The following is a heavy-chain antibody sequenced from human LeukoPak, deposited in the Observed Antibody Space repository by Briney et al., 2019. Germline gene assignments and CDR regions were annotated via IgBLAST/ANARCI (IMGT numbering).Heavy chain of an antibody. CDR1: GFTFSSFA. Sequence: GESLRLSCAASGFTFSSFAMSWVRQAPGKGLEWVSVISGGGGNSYYADSVKGRFTISRDNSKNTLFLQMNSLRAEDTAVYYCAKGGARYGMDVWGQGTTVTVSS. J-gene: IGHJ6*02. CDR2: ISGGGGNS. V-gene: IGHV3-23*01. D-gene: IGHD1-26*01. CDR3: AKGGARYGMDV.